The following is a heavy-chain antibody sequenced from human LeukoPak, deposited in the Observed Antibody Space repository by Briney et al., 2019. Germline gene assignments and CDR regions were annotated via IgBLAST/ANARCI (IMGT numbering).Heavy chain of an antibody. CDR3: ARPLHLGADAFDI. Sequence: PSETLSLTCTVSGGSISSSTYYWSWIRQPPGKGLEWIGEINHSGSTNYNPSLKSRVTISVDTSKNQFSLKLSSVTAADTAVYYCARPLHLGADAFDIWGQGTMVTVSS. CDR1: GGSISSSTYY. V-gene: IGHV4-39*07. CDR2: INHSGST. D-gene: IGHD1-26*01. J-gene: IGHJ3*02.